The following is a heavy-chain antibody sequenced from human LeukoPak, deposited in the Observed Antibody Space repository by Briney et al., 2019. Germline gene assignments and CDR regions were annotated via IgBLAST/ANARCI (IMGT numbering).Heavy chain of an antibody. J-gene: IGHJ3*02. CDR1: GYTFTGYY. D-gene: IGHD6-19*01. CDR3: ARADGAVGDAFDI. Sequence: ASVKVSCKASGYTFTGYYMHWVRQAPGQGLEWMGWINPNSGGTNYAQKFQGWVTMTRDTSISTAYMKLSRLRSDDTAVYYCARADGAVGDAFDIWGQGTMVTVSS. V-gene: IGHV1-2*04. CDR2: INPNSGGT.